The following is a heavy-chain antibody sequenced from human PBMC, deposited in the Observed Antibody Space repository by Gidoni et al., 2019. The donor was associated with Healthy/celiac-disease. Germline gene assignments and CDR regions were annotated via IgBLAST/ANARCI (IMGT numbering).Heavy chain of an antibody. CDR3: ASRWEYYGSGSYPNDAFDI. J-gene: IGHJ3*02. CDR2: INPSGGST. Sequence: QVQLVQSGAEVKKPGASVKVSCKASGYTFTRYYMPWVRQAPGQGLEWMGIINPSGGSTSYAQKFQGRVTMTRDTSTSTVYMELSSLRSEDTAVYYCASRWEYYGSGSYPNDAFDIWGQGTMVTVSS. CDR1: GYTFTRYY. D-gene: IGHD3-10*01. V-gene: IGHV1-46*01.